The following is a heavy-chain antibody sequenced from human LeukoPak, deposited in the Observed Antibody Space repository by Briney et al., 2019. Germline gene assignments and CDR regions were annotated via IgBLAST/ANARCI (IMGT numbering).Heavy chain of an antibody. CDR2: ISGSAGSR. J-gene: IGHJ4*02. D-gene: IGHD3-22*01. CDR1: GFTFSSYA. CDR3: AALYYDSSGFYY. V-gene: IGHV3-23*01. Sequence: GGSLRLSCAASGFTFSSYAMSWVRQAPGKGLGWVSAISGSAGSRYYADSVKGRFTISRDNSKNTLHLQMNSLRAEDTAVYYCAALYYDSSGFYYGAQGTLVTVSS.